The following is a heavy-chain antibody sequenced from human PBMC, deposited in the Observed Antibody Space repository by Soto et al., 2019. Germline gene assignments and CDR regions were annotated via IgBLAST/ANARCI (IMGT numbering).Heavy chain of an antibody. CDR2: INPSGDT. CDR3: ARAGVYYGMDV. V-gene: IGHV1-2*04. J-gene: IGHJ6*02. D-gene: IGHD3-10*01. CDR1: GYTFTSYY. Sequence: GASVKVSCKASGYTFTSYYMHWVRQAPGQGLEWMGIINPSGDTAYAQSFQDWVTMTRDTSINTAYMELSRLRSDDTAVYYCARAGVYYGMDVWGQGTTVTVSS.